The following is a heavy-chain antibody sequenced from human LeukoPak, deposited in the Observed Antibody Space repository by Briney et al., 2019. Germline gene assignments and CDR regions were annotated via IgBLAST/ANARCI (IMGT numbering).Heavy chain of an antibody. V-gene: IGHV3-74*01. J-gene: IGHJ3*02. D-gene: IGHD3-3*01. CDR1: GFTFSSYW. Sequence: PGGSLRLSCAASGFTFSSYWMHWVRQAPGKGLVWVSRINSDGSSTSYADSVKGRFTISRDNSKNTLYLQMNSLRAEDTAVYYCAKDKITIFGGPVDIWGQGTMVTVSS. CDR3: AKDKITIFGGPVDI. CDR2: INSDGSST.